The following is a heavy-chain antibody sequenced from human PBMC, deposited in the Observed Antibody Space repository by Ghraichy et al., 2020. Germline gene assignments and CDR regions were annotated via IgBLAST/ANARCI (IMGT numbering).Heavy chain of an antibody. CDR1: GYTLTELS. V-gene: IGHV1-24*01. CDR2: FDPEDGET. J-gene: IGHJ5*02. Sequence: ASVKVSCKVSGYTLTELSMHWVRQAPGKGLEWMGGFDPEDGETIYAQKFQGRITMTGDTSTDTAYMELSSLRSGDTAVYYCATDRNKVLRYSRFDPWGQGTLVTVSS. CDR3: ATDRNKVLRYSRFDP. D-gene: IGHD3-9*01.